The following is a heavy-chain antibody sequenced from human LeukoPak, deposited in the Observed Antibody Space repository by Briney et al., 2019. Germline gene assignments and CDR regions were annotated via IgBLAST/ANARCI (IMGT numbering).Heavy chain of an antibody. J-gene: IGHJ1*01. CDR3: AKRRYYDSTGYLD. CDR1: SGSISSSSYY. CDR2: IYYSGST. Sequence: PSETLSLTCTISSGSISSSSYYWGWIPQPPGKGLEWIADIYYSGSTYYNPSLKSRVSISINTSNNHFSLRLSSVTAADTALYYCAKRRYYDSTGYLDWGQGTLVTVSS. D-gene: IGHD3-22*01. V-gene: IGHV4-39*02.